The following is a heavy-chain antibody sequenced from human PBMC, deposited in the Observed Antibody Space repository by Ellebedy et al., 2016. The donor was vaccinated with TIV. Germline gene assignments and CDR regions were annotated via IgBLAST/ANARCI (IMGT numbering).Heavy chain of an antibody. CDR1: GFTFSLSW. D-gene: IGHD4-11*01. CDR2: INGDGSTT. Sequence: PGGSLRLSCAASGFTFSLSWMHWIRQAPGKGLVWVSRINGDGSTTSYEDSVKGRFTISRDNAKNTLYLQMNSLRAEDTAVYYCASYSNYNWFDPWGQGTLVTVSS. V-gene: IGHV3-74*01. CDR3: ASYSNYNWFDP. J-gene: IGHJ5*02.